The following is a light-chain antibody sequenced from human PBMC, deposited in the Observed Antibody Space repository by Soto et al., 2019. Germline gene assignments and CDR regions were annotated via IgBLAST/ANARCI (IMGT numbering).Light chain of an antibody. CDR2: GAS. CDR1: QSVSSTF. Sequence: EIVLTQSPATLSLSPGEGATLSCRASQSVSSTFLAWYQQKPGQAPRLLIYGASSRATGIPDRFSGRGSGADSTPTISSLEPEDCAEYYCQQYGSSPLTLGGGTKVEIK. CDR3: QQYGSSPLT. J-gene: IGKJ4*01. V-gene: IGKV3-20*01.